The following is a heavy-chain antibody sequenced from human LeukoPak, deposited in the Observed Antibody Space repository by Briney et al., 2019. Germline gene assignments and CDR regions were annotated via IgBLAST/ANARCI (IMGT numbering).Heavy chain of an antibody. Sequence: ASVKVSCKASGGTFSSYAISWVRQAPGQGLGWMGGIIPIFGTANYAQKFQGRVTITADESTSTAYMELSSLRSEDTAVYYCARDRPYTVTTSKAWFDPWGQGTLVTVSS. CDR1: GGTFSSYA. J-gene: IGHJ5*02. CDR2: IIPIFGTA. CDR3: ARDRPYTVTTSKAWFDP. V-gene: IGHV1-69*13. D-gene: IGHD4-17*01.